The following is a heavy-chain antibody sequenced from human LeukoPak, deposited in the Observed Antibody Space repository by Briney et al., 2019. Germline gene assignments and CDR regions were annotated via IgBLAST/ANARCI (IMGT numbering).Heavy chain of an antibody. CDR3: AKGGLLYGDYVPTWIDP. CDR1: GFTFSSYG. CDR2: ISYDGSNQ. Sequence: GGSLRLSCAASGFTFSSYGMHWVRQAPGKGLEWVAVISYDGSNQNYADSVKGRFTISRDNSKNTLYLQMNSLRAEDTAVYYCAKGGLLYGDYVPTWIDPWGQGTLVTVSP. J-gene: IGHJ5*02. V-gene: IGHV3-30*18. D-gene: IGHD4-17*01.